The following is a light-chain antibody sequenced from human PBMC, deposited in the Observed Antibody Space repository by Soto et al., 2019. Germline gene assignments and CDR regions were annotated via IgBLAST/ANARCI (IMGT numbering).Light chain of an antibody. CDR2: EVS. J-gene: IGLJ1*01. CDR3: SSYTSTSSYV. V-gene: IGLV2-14*01. CDR1: SSDIGGHHS. Sequence: QSVLTQPASVSGSPGQSLTISCTGTSSDIGGHHSVSWYQQHRGKAPKLLIYEVSYRASGVSDRFSGSKSGNTASLTISGLQAEDEDDYSCSSYTSTSSYVFGTGTKVTVL.